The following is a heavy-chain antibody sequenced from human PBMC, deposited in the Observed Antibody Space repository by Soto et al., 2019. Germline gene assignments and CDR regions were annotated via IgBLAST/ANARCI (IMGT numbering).Heavy chain of an antibody. CDR2: IDWDDDK. Sequence: SGPTLVNPTQTLTLTCTFAGFSLSTSGMCVSWIRQPPGKALEWLALIDWDDDKYYSTSLKTRLTISKDTSKNQVVLTMTNMDPVDTATYYCARSPYGDYVGGYFDYWGQGTLVTVSS. D-gene: IGHD4-17*01. CDR3: ARSPYGDYVGGYFDY. V-gene: IGHV2-70*01. CDR1: GFSLSTSGMC. J-gene: IGHJ4*02.